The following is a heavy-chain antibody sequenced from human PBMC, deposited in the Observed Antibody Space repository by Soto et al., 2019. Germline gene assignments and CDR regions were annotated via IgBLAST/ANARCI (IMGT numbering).Heavy chain of an antibody. J-gene: IGHJ4*02. CDR3: AKGLSVDSSSWHPHYFHY. Sequence: PWGSLRLSCAASGFTFSTYGMHWVRQAPGRGPEWVATISYDGNKKCSADSVKGRFTISRDNSNNTLYLQMNSLRAEDTAVYHCAKGLSVDSSSWHPHYFHYWGQGALVTLSS. CDR2: ISYDGNKK. CDR1: GFTFSTYG. V-gene: IGHV3-30*18. D-gene: IGHD6-13*01.